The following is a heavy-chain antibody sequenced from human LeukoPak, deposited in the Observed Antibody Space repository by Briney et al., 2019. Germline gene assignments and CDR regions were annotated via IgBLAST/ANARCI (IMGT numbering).Heavy chain of an antibody. D-gene: IGHD5-12*01. CDR3: ATNLATRSRGDAFDI. CDR1: GGSISSYY. J-gene: IGHJ3*02. V-gene: IGHV4-59*08. Sequence: SETLSLTCTVSGGSISSYYWSWIRQPPGKGLEGIGYIYYSGSTNYNPSLKSRVTISVDTSKNQFSLKLSSVTAADTAVYYCATNLATRSRGDAFDIWGQGTMVTVSS. CDR2: IYYSGST.